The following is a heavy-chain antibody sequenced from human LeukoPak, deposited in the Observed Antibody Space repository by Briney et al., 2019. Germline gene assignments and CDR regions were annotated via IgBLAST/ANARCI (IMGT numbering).Heavy chain of an antibody. V-gene: IGHV1-69*05. Sequence: GASVKVSCKASGGTFGSYPISWVRQAPGQGLEWMGGIIPMFGTANYAQKFQGRVTITTDESRSTVYMELSSLRSEDTAVYFCARDNSVSGSNWFDPWGQGTLVTVSS. CDR1: GGTFGSYP. CDR2: IIPMFGTA. CDR3: ARDNSVSGSNWFDP. D-gene: IGHD5/OR15-5a*01. J-gene: IGHJ5*02.